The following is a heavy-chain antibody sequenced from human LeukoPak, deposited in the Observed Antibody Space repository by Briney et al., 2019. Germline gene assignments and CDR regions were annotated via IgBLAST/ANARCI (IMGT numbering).Heavy chain of an antibody. V-gene: IGHV4-59*01. Sequence: SETLSLTCTVSGGSISSYYWSWIRQPPGKGLEWIGYIYYSGSTNYNPSLKSRVTISVDTSKNQFSLKLSSVTAAGTAVYYCARDKARGVWAFDPWGQGTLVTVSS. CDR2: IYYSGST. CDR3: ARDKARGVWAFDP. D-gene: IGHD3-16*01. CDR1: GGSISSYY. J-gene: IGHJ5*02.